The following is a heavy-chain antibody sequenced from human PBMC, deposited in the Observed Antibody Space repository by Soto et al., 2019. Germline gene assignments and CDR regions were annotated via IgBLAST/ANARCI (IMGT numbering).Heavy chain of an antibody. CDR2: VYYSGSS. CDR3: AKLSCTSSTCYFPGWFDP. V-gene: IGHV4-31*03. D-gene: IGHD2-2*01. J-gene: IGHJ5*02. CDR1: GDSISGGASF. Sequence: QVQLQESGPGLVKPSETLSLTCTVSGDSISGGASFWSWIRQPPGKGLEWIANVYYSGSSYYNPSLKSRITISVDTTKNQFSLQLKSMTAADTAVYYCAKLSCTSSTCYFPGWFDPWGQGTLVTVSS.